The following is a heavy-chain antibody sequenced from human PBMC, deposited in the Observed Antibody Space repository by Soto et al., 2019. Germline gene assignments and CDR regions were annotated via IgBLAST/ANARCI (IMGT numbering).Heavy chain of an antibody. J-gene: IGHJ6*03. CDR3: AKINAEPSIAQGAYSDYYMDV. CDR1: GFTFSSYA. CDR2: ISGSGGST. Sequence: GGSLRLSCAASGFTFSSYAMSWVRQAPGKGLEWVSDISGSGGSTYYEDSVKGRFTISRDNSKNTLYLQMNSLRAEDTAIYYCAKINAEPSIAQGAYSDYYMDVWGKGTTVTVSS. V-gene: IGHV3-23*02. D-gene: IGHD6-6*01.